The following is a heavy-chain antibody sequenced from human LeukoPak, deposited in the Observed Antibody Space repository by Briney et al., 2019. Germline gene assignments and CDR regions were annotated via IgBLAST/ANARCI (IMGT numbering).Heavy chain of an antibody. J-gene: IGHJ4*02. Sequence: PGGSLRLSCAASGFTFSSYAMSWVRQAPGKGLEWVSAISGSGGSTYYADSVKGRFTISRDNSKNTLYLQMNSLRAEDTAVYYCAKDDGSGSYYNPSLPYDYWGQGTLVTVSS. CDR1: GFTFSSYA. V-gene: IGHV3-23*01. CDR3: AKDDGSGSYYNPSLPYDY. D-gene: IGHD3-10*01. CDR2: ISGSGGST.